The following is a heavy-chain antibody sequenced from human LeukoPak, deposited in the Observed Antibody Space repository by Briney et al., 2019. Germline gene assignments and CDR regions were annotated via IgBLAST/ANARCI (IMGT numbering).Heavy chain of an antibody. CDR3: ARARGYSYGYSDY. Sequence: PGGSLRLFCAASGFTLSNYDMNWVRQAPGKGLVWVSYISSSSSVIDYADSVKGRFTISRDNAKNSLYLQMNSLRAEVTAFYYCARARGYSYGYSDYWGQGTLVTV. CDR2: ISSSSSVI. J-gene: IGHJ4*02. D-gene: IGHD5-18*01. V-gene: IGHV3-48*01. CDR1: GFTLSNYD.